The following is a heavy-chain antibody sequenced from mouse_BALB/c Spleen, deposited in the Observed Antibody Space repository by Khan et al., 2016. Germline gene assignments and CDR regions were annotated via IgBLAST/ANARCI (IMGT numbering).Heavy chain of an antibody. CDR3: ARDTSLGRTDYFDY. CDR1: GFTFTDYY. CDR2: IRNKANGYTT. D-gene: IGHD4-1*01. Sequence: EVELVESGGGLVQPGGSLRLSCATSGFTFTDYYMSWVRQPPGKALEWLGFIRNKANGYTTEYSASVKGRFTISRDNSQSILYLQMNTLRAEDSATYYCARDTSLGRTDYFDYWGQGTTLTVSS. J-gene: IGHJ2*01. V-gene: IGHV7-3*02.